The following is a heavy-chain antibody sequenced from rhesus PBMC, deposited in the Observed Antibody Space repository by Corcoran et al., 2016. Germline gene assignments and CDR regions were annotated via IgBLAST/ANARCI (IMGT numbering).Heavy chain of an antibody. Sequence: QVQLQESGPGVVKPSETLSLTCAVSGGSISGYYFWGWLRPPPGKGLEWVGYSGGRSGSTTYNPSLNNRVTISRDPSTHQFSLKLSSVTAADPAVFYCARAVGEPGFDVWGPGVLVTVSS. D-gene: IGHD1-44*01. V-gene: IGHV4-165*01. CDR3: ARAVGEPGFDV. CDR1: GGSISGYY. J-gene: IGHJ5-1*01. CDR2: SGGRSGST.